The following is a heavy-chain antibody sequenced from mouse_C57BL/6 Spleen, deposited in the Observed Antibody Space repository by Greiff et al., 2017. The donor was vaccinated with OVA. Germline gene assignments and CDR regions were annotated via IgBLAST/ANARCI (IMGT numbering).Heavy chain of an antibody. CDR1: GFTFSSYG. CDR3: ARQDYDYDWFAY. Sequence: EVKLMESGGDLVKPGGSLKLSCAASGFTFSSYGMSWVRQTPDKRLEWVATISSGGSYTYYPDSVKGRFTISRDNAKNTLYLQMSSLKSEDTAMYYCARQDYDYDWFAYWGQGTLVTVSA. CDR2: ISSGGSYT. V-gene: IGHV5-6*01. D-gene: IGHD2-4*01. J-gene: IGHJ3*01.